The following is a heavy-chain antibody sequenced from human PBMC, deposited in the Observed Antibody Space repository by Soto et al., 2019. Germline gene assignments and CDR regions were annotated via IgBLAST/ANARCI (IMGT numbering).Heavy chain of an antibody. CDR3: AQGIAAVGFDY. CDR2: INSDGSST. J-gene: IGHJ4*02. Sequence: GGSLRLSCAASGFTFSSYWMHWVRQAPGKGLEWVSRINSDGSSTSYADSVKGRFTISRDNAKNTLYLQMNSLRAEDTAVYYCAQGIAAVGFDYWGQGTLVTV. D-gene: IGHD6-13*01. V-gene: IGHV3-74*01. CDR1: GFTFSSYW.